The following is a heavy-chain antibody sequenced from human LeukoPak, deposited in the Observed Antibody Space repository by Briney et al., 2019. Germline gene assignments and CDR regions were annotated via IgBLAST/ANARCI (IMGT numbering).Heavy chain of an antibody. D-gene: IGHD4-17*01. J-gene: IGHJ4*02. V-gene: IGHV5-51*01. CDR2: VYPGDSDT. CDR3: ARREGTVPYHFDS. CDR1: GYSFATYW. Sequence: GESLKISCTASGYSFATYWIAWVRQMPGKGLELMGIVYPGDSDTRYSPSFHGQVTISADKSISTAYPQWSPLRASDSAMYYCARREGTVPYHFDSWGQGTLVTVSS.